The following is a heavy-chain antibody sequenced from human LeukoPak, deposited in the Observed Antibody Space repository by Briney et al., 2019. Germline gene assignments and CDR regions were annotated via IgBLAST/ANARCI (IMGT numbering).Heavy chain of an antibody. D-gene: IGHD6-13*01. CDR2: IKQDGSVI. CDR1: GFTFSSSW. Sequence: GGSLRLSCAASGFTFSSSWMTWVRQAPGKGLEWVANIKQDGSVISYVDSVKGRFTISRDNAKNSLYLQMNSLGAEDTALYYCARRGTSSSWAHFDFWGQGTLVTVS. V-gene: IGHV3-7*05. J-gene: IGHJ4*02. CDR3: ARRGTSSSWAHFDF.